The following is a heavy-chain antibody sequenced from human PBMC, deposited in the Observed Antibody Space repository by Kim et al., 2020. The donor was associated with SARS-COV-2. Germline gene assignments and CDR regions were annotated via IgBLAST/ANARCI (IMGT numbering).Heavy chain of an antibody. Sequence: GGSLRLSCTTSGFTFSSYSMNCVRQAPGKGLEWVSAISDSGSHIYYADSVQGRFTVSRDNAKNSLYLQMNSLRVEDTALYYCVKDTLLRGAYFDYWGQGTLVTVSS. D-gene: IGHD3-10*01. CDR2: ISDSGSHI. V-gene: IGHV3-21*01. CDR3: VKDTLLRGAYFDY. J-gene: IGHJ4*02. CDR1: GFTFSSYS.